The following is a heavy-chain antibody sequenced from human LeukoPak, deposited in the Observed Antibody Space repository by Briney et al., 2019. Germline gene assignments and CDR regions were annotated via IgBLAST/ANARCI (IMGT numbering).Heavy chain of an antibody. D-gene: IGHD3-9*01. V-gene: IGHV7-4-1*02. CDR2: INTNTGYP. CDR1: GNTFTSYA. CDR3: VKARQNRYFDWLPSPLPNYYYYYMDV. Sequence: ASMKGSCKVSGNTFTSYAMHWVRHAPRQGLEWVGWINTNTGYPTYAQGLIGRFVFSLLTSVSTSCLKLSSRRAEDTAVYSCVKARQNRYFDWLPSPLPNYYYYYMDVWGKGTTVTVSS. J-gene: IGHJ6*03.